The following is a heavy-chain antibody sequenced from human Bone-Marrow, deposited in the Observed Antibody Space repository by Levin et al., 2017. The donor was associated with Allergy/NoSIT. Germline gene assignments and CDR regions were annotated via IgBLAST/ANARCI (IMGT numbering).Heavy chain of an antibody. V-gene: IGHV3-72*01. CDR2: IKNKASTYTA. J-gene: IGHJ4*02. CDR3: VRDGLSGRSLDY. D-gene: IGHD3-10*01. Sequence: GGSLRLSCAASGFTFSDHFMDWVRQAPGKGLEWVGRIKNKASTYTAEYAASVKGRFSISRDDSKNSLYLHMNSLKSDDTAVYYCVRDGLSGRSLDYWGQGNLVTVSS. CDR1: GFTFSDHF.